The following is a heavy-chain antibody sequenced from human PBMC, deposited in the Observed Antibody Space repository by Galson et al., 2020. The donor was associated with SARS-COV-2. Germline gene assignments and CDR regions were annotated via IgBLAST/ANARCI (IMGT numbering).Heavy chain of an antibody. CDR1: GFTFSDYY. CDR3: ARDHDCSSTSCYGVYYYYGMDV. J-gene: IGHJ6*02. D-gene: IGHD2-2*01. V-gene: IGHV3-11*01. Sequence: GGSLRLSCAASGFTFSDYYMSWIRQAPGKGLEWVSCISSSGSTIYYADSVKGRFTISRDNAKNSLYLQMNSLRAEDTAVYYCARDHDCSSTSCYGVYYYYGMDVWGQGTTVTVSS. CDR2: ISSSGSTI.